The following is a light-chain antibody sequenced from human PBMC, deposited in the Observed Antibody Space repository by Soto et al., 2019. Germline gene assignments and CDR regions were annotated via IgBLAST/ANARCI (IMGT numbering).Light chain of an antibody. Sequence: EIVLTQSPATLSLSPGERATLSCRASQSVANYLAWYQQKPGQAPRLLIHDASNRATGIPARFSGSGSGTDFCLTISSLEPEDFALYYCQQRTNWPSSTFGQGTRLEIK. V-gene: IGKV3-11*01. CDR2: DAS. CDR3: QQRTNWPSST. J-gene: IGKJ5*01. CDR1: QSVANY.